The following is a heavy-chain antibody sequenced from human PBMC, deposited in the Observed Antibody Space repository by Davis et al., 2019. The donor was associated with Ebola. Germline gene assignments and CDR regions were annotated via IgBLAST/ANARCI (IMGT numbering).Heavy chain of an antibody. CDR2: FDPSDSYT. J-gene: IGHJ4*02. V-gene: IGHV5-10-1*01. CDR1: GYSFTSYW. CDR3: ARPHYDSSGYYVY. Sequence: GESLKISCKGSGYSFTSYWISWVRQMPGKGLEWMGRFDPSDSYTNYSPSFQGHVTLSADKSISTAYLQWSSLKASDTAMYYCARPHYDSSGYYVYWGQGTLVTVSS. D-gene: IGHD3-22*01.